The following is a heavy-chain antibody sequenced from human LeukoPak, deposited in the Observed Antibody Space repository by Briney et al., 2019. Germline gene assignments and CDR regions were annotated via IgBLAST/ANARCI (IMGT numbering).Heavy chain of an antibody. D-gene: IGHD2-15*01. Sequence: GESLKLPCKGSGYRYTRYWIGWVRQMPGKALEWMGIIYPGDSDTRYSPSFQGQVTISADKSISAAYLQWRSLKASDTAIYYCARHRSATHTPGDYWGQGTLVTVSS. CDR3: ARHRSATHTPGDY. V-gene: IGHV5-51*01. CDR1: GYRYTRYW. J-gene: IGHJ4*02. CDR2: IYPGDSDT.